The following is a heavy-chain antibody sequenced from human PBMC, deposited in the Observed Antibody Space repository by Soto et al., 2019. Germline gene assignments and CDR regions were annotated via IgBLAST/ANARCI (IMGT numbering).Heavy chain of an antibody. D-gene: IGHD3-22*01. CDR1: GFTFTSSA. V-gene: IGHV1-58*01. CDR3: AADTHDSSRYPKPDDY. CDR2: IVVGSGNT. Sequence: ASVKVSCKASGFTFTSSAVQWVRQARGQRLEWIGWIVVGSGNTNYAQKFQERVTITRDMSTSTAYMELSSLRSEDTAVYYCAADTHDSSRYPKPDDYWGQGTLLTVSS. J-gene: IGHJ4*02.